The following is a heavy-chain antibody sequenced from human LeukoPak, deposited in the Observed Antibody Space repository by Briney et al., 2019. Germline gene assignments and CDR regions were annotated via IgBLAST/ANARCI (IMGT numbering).Heavy chain of an antibody. CDR1: GFTFGKYW. Sequence: GGSLRLSCVASGFTFGKYWMSWVRQAPGKGLEWVANIKLDGSEKNYVDSVKGRFTISRDDTKNSLYLQMNSLRVEDTAVFYCARDQYDTWSRRGNFDSWGQGTLVIVPS. V-gene: IGHV3-7*03. CDR3: ARDQYDTWSRRGNFDS. J-gene: IGHJ4*02. D-gene: IGHD3-3*01. CDR2: IKLDGSEK.